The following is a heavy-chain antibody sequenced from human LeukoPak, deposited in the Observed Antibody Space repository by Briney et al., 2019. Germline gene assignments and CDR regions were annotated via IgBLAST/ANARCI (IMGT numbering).Heavy chain of an antibody. CDR1: GYTLTELS. D-gene: IGHD2-15*01. CDR2: FDPEDGET. V-gene: IGHV1-24*01. J-gene: IGHJ4*02. Sequence: ASVTVSCKVSGYTLTELSMHWVRQAPGKGLEWMGGFDPEDGETIYAQKFQGRVTMTTDTSTSTAYMELRSLRSDDTAVYYCARVNAVVTPYYFDYWGQGTLVTVSS. CDR3: ARVNAVVTPYYFDY.